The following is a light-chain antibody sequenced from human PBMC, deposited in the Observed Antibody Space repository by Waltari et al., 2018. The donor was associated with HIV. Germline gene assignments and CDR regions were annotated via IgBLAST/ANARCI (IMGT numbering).Light chain of an antibody. CDR2: GDN. Sequence: QSVLTQPPSASATPGQRVTISCSGRSSNIGSHSVTWYRQDAGTAPKLLVYGDNQRASGVPARFSGSRSGTSGSLAISALQSEDEADYYCVTWDDSLSAYVFGSGTKVTAL. V-gene: IGLV1-44*01. CDR3: VTWDDSLSAYV. CDR1: SSNIGSHS. J-gene: IGLJ1*01.